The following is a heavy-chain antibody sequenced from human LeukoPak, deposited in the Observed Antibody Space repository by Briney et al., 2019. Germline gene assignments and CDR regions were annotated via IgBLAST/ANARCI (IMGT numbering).Heavy chain of an antibody. CDR2: IYYSGST. V-gene: IGHV4-59*12. CDR3: ARDRPGGSSLDY. CDR1: GGSISSYY. J-gene: IGHJ4*02. D-gene: IGHD6-13*01. Sequence: SESLSLTCTVSGGSISSYYWSWIRQPPGKGLEWIGYIYYSGSTNYNPSLKSRVTISVDTSKNQFSLKLSSVTAADTAVYYCARDRPGGSSLDYWGQGTLVTVSS.